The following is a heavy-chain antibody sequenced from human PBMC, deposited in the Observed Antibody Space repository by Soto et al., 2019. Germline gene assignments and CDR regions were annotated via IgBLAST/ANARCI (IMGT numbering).Heavy chain of an antibody. CDR1: GFTFTSSA. CDR3: AADPGYCSGGSCYPSAWGMDV. CDR2: IVVGSGNT. J-gene: IGHJ6*02. D-gene: IGHD2-15*01. Sequence: SVKVSCKASGFTFTSSAVQWVRQARGQRLEWIGWIVVGSGNTNYAQKFQERVTITRDMSTSTAYMELSSLRSEDTAVYYCAADPGYCSGGSCYPSAWGMDVWGQGTTVTVSS. V-gene: IGHV1-58*01.